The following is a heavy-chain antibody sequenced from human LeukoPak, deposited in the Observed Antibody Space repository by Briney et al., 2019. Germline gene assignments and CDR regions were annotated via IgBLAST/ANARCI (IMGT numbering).Heavy chain of an antibody. CDR3: ARYGSSSLRAGYYYYMDV. CDR2: IYYSGFT. Sequence: SETLSLTCTVSGGSIKNYYWSWIRQPPGKGMEDIGHIYYSGFTNYNPSLKSRVTMSVDTSKNQFSLKLSSVTAADTAVYYCARYGSSSLRAGYYYYMDVWGKGTTVTVSS. CDR1: GGSIKNYY. J-gene: IGHJ6*03. D-gene: IGHD6-6*01. V-gene: IGHV4-59*01.